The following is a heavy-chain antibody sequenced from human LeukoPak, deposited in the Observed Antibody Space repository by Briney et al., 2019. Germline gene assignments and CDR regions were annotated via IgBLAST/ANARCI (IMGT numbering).Heavy chain of an antibody. V-gene: IGHV1-18*01. CDR1: GYTFTSYG. J-gene: IGHJ6*02. CDR2: ISAYNGNT. D-gene: IGHD2-2*01. CDR3: ARDQCSSTSCYDYYGMDV. Sequence: ASVKVSCKASGYTFTSYGISWVRQAPGQGREGMGWISAYNGNTNYAQKLQGRVTMTTDTSTSTAYMELRSLRSDDTAVYYCARDQCSSTSCYDYYGMDVWGQGTTVTVSS.